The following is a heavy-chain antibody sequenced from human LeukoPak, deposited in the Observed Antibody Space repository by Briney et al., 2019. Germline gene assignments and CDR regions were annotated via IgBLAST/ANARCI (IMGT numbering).Heavy chain of an antibody. CDR3: TTDRDYGDYPEYYFDY. J-gene: IGHJ4*02. CDR2: IKSKTDGGTT. Sequence: PGGSLRLSCAASRFTFSNAWMSWVRQAPGKGLEWVGHIKSKTDGGTTDYAAPVKGRFTISRDDSKNTLYLQRNSLRTEDTAVYYCTTDRDYGDYPEYYFDYWGQGTLVTVSS. V-gene: IGHV3-15*01. CDR1: RFTFSNAW. D-gene: IGHD4-17*01.